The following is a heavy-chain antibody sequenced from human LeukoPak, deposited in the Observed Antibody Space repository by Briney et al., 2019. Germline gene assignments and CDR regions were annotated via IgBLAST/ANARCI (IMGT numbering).Heavy chain of an antibody. J-gene: IGHJ4*02. CDR3: ARDTYDIGASDY. CDR2: INPNSGGT. D-gene: IGHD3-22*01. CDR1: GYTFTGYY. V-gene: IGHV1-2*02. Sequence: ASVKGSCKASGYTFTGYYMHRGRQAPGQGLEWMGWINPNSGGTNYAQKFQGRVTMTRDTSISTAYMELSRLRSDDTAVYYCARDTYDIGASDYWGQGTLVTVSS.